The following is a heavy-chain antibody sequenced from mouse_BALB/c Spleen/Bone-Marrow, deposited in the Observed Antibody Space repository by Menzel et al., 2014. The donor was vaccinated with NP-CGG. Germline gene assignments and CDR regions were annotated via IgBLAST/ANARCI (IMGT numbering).Heavy chain of an antibody. CDR1: GYAFTNYN. Sequence: VQLQQSGPELVKPGASVKVSCKASGYAFTNYNMNWVKQSHGKSLEWIGYIDPYSGGTNYNQKFSGKATLTVDKSSSTAYMHLNSLTSEDSAVYYCSRGVLAYFDYWGQGTTLTVSP. D-gene: IGHD2-14*01. J-gene: IGHJ2*01. CDR3: SRGVLAYFDY. V-gene: IGHV1S135*01. CDR2: IDPYSGGT.